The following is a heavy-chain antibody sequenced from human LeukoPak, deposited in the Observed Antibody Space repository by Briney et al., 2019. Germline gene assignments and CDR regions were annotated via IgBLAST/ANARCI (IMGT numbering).Heavy chain of an antibody. Sequence: GESLKISCKGSGYSFTSYWIGWVRQMPGKGLEWMGIIYPGDSDTRYSPSFQGQVTISADKSISTAYLQWSSLKASDTAMYYCTRLSRSSGWYGAEDYWGQGTLVTVSS. CDR3: TRLSRSSGWYGAEDY. CDR1: GYSFTSYW. V-gene: IGHV5-51*01. J-gene: IGHJ4*02. D-gene: IGHD6-19*01. CDR2: IYPGDSDT.